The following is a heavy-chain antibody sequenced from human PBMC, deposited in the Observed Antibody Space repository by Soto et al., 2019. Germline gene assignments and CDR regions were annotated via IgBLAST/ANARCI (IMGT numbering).Heavy chain of an antibody. J-gene: IGHJ6*02. D-gene: IGHD4-4*01. V-gene: IGHV1-8*01. CDR3: ARDWGTVTTFRVVYYYYGTDV. CDR2: MNPGSGDT. Sequence: ASVKVSCKASGYSFTNNDVSWVRQASGQGLEWMGWMNPGSGDTGYAQKFQGRVTITRDTSTSTVYMDLSSLRYEDTAVYYCARDWGTVTTFRVVYYYYGTDVWGQGTTVPVSS. CDR1: GYSFTNND.